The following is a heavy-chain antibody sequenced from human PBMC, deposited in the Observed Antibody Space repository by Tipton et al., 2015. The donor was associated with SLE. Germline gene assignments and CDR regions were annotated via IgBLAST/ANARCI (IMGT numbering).Heavy chain of an antibody. CDR2: SYTSGST. V-gene: IGHV4-4*07. J-gene: IGHJ3*01. CDR1: GGSISSHY. CDR3: ARIIAGPGDAFDV. Sequence: TLSLTCSVFGGSISSHYWTWIRQPAGKGLEWIGRSYTSGSTNYKPSLKSRITMSVDTSKNQFSLTLMSVTAADTAVYFCARIIAGPGDAFDVWGQGTMVTVSS.